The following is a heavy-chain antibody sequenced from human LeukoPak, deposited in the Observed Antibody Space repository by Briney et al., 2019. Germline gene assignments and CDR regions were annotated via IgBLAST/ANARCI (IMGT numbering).Heavy chain of an antibody. Sequence: PSETLSLTCTVSGGSISSGDYYWSWIRQPPGKGLEWIGYIYYSGITNYNPSLKSRATISVDTSKNQFSLKLSSVTAADTAVYYCAKRGSNTWSDFDYWGQGTLVTVSS. CDR1: GGSISSGDYY. J-gene: IGHJ4*02. V-gene: IGHV4-61*08. CDR2: IYYSGIT. D-gene: IGHD6-13*01. CDR3: AKRGSNTWSDFDY.